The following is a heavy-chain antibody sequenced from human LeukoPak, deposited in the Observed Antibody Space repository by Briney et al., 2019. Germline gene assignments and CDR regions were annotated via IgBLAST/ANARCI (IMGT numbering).Heavy chain of an antibody. Sequence: GGSLRLSCAASGFTFSSYAMHWVRQAPGKGLEWVVVISYDGSNKYYADSVKGRFTISRDNSKNTLYLQMNSLRAEDTAVYYCARDGSYGYYYGMDVWGQGTTVTVSS. D-gene: IGHD1-26*01. CDR2: ISYDGSNK. V-gene: IGHV3-30*04. CDR3: ARDGSYGYYYGMDV. J-gene: IGHJ6*02. CDR1: GFTFSSYA.